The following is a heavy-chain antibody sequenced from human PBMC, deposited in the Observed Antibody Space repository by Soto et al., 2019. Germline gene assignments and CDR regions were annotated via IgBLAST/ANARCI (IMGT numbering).Heavy chain of an antibody. CDR1: GGSISSHY. J-gene: IGHJ4*02. D-gene: IGHD6-13*01. V-gene: IGHV4-59*11. CDR3: ARRYGTVFDY. CDR2: IYYSGST. Sequence: SETLSLTCTVSGGSISSHYWSWIRQPPGKGLEWIGYIYYSGSTNYNPSLKSRVTISVDTSKNQLSLKLSSVTAADTAVYYCARRYGTVFDYWGQGTLVTVSS.